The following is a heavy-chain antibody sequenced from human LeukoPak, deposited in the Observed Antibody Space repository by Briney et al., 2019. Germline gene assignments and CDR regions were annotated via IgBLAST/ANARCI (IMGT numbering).Heavy chain of an antibody. J-gene: IGHJ4*02. D-gene: IGHD4-17*01. CDR3: AKDLTVTTTKNFDN. CDR1: GFTFSSYA. V-gene: IGHV3-23*01. CDR2: ISGSGGST. Sequence: PGGSLRLSCAASGFTFSSYAMSWVRQAPGKGLEWVSAISGSGGSTYYADSVKGRFTISRDNSKNTLYLQMNSLRAEDTAVYYFAKDLTVTTTKNFDNGGRGPRVTVSP.